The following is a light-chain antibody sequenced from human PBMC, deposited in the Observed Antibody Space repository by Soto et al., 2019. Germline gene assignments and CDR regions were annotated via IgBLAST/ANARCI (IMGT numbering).Light chain of an antibody. V-gene: IGLV2-14*01. CDR2: DVS. Sequence: QSALTQPASVSGSPGQSITISCTGTSSDVGGYNYVSWYQQHPGKAPKLMIYDVSNWPSGVSNRFSGSKSANTASLTISGLQAEDEADYYCSSYTGSSTYVVFGGGTKLTVL. J-gene: IGLJ2*01. CDR1: SSDVGGYNY. CDR3: SSYTGSSTYVV.